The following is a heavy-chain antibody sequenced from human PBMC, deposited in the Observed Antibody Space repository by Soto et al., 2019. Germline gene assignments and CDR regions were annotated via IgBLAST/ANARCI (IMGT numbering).Heavy chain of an antibody. D-gene: IGHD6-6*01. Sequence: QVQLQESGPGLVKPSQTLSLTCTVSGGSISSGGYYWTWIRQHPGKGLEWIGYNYYSGITYYNPSLKGRVTISLDTSKNQFSLKLSSVTAADTAVYYCARGSSIAGLYYGMDVWGQGTTVTVSS. CDR1: GGSISSGGYY. CDR2: NYYSGIT. CDR3: ARGSSIAGLYYGMDV. J-gene: IGHJ6*02. V-gene: IGHV4-31*03.